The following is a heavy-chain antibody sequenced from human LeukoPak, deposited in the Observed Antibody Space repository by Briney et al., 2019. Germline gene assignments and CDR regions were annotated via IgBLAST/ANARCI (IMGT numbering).Heavy chain of an antibody. V-gene: IGHV4-38-2*02. CDR1: GYSISSGYY. D-gene: IGHD6-19*01. J-gene: IGHJ4*02. CDR3: ARGRLAPLDY. Sequence: EAAETLSLTCTVCGYSISSGYYWGWIRQSPGKGLEWIGSIYHSGSTNYNPSLKSRVTISVDKSKNQFSLKLSSVTAADTAVDYCARGRLAPLDYWGQGTLVTVSS. CDR2: IYHSGST.